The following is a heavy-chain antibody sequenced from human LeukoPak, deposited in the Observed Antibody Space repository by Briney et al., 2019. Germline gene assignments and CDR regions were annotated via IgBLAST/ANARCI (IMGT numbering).Heavy chain of an antibody. J-gene: IGHJ4*02. CDR3: ARGCRACIGWDGIDY. CDR2: VCISMITI. V-gene: IGHV3-11*01. CDR1: GFTLSVYY. Sequence: GGSLSLPRAVSGFTLSVYYKMWMRPARGKGLEGVSYVCISMITIYNTDTVKGRFTGSRDHPKNTLYRQMNSLREQDTATYYVARGCRACIGWDGIDYWGLGTLVTVTS. D-gene: IGHD6-19*01.